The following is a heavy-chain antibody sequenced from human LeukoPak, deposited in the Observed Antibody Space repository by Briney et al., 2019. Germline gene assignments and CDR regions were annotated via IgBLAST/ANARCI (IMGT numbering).Heavy chain of an antibody. V-gene: IGHV5-51*01. CDR2: IYPADSDT. CDR3: ARGSGYSFY. J-gene: IGHJ4*02. D-gene: IGHD3-22*01. CDR1: GYSFTSNW. Sequence: PGESLKISCKGSGYSFTSNWIAWARQMPGKCLEWMGIIYPADSDTTYSPSFEGQVTISVDKSISTAYLQWSSLKASDTATYYCARGSGYSFYWGQGTLVTVSS.